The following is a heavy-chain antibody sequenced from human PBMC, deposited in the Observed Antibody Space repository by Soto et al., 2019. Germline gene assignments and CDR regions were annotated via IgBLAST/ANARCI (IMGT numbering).Heavy chain of an antibody. V-gene: IGHV4-30-4*01. CDR3: ARFPADY. Sequence: LSLTCTVSGGSISSGDYYWSWIRQPPGKGLEWIGYIYYSGSTYYNPSLKSRVTISVDTSKNQFSLSLTSVTAADTAVYYCARFPADYWGQGTLVTVSS. CDR2: IYYSGST. CDR1: GGSISSGDYY. J-gene: IGHJ4*02. D-gene: IGHD2-2*01.